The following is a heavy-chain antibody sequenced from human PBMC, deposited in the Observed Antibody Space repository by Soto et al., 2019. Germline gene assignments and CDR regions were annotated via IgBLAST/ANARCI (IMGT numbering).Heavy chain of an antibody. D-gene: IGHD6-19*01. Sequence: QVQLVQSGAEEKKPGASVKVSCKASGYTFTSYAMHWVRQAPGQRLEWMGWINAGNGNTKYSQKFQGRVTITRDTSASAVYMELSSLRSEDTAVYYCARVSGWYFLDYWGQGTLVTVSS. CDR2: INAGNGNT. J-gene: IGHJ4*02. CDR3: ARVSGWYFLDY. CDR1: GYTFTSYA. V-gene: IGHV1-3*05.